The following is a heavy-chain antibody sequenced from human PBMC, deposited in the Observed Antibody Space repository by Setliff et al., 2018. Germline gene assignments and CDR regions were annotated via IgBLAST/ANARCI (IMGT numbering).Heavy chain of an antibody. D-gene: IGHD5-18*01. CDR1: GYTFTSYG. J-gene: IGHJ4*02. Sequence: AASVKVSCKASGYTFTSYGISWVRQAPGQGLEWMGWISAYNGNTNYAQKLQGRVTMTTDTSTSTAYMELSSLRSEDTAVYYCTAIGLDTAMITGVLFDFWGQGTLVTVS. CDR3: TAIGLDTAMITGVLFDF. CDR2: ISAYNGNT. V-gene: IGHV1-18*01.